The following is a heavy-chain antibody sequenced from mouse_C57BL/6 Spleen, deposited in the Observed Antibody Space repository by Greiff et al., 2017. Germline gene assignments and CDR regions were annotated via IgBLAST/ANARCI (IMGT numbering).Heavy chain of an antibody. Sequence: EVKLVESEGGLVQPGSSMKLSCTASGFTFSDYYMAWVRQVPEKGLEWVANINYDGSSTYYLDSLKSRFIISRDNAKNILYLQMSSLKSEDTATYYCARVPDSSEVFDYWGQGTTLTVSS. V-gene: IGHV5-16*01. CDR3: ARVPDSSEVFDY. J-gene: IGHJ2*01. CDR1: GFTFSDYY. CDR2: INYDGSST. D-gene: IGHD3-2*02.